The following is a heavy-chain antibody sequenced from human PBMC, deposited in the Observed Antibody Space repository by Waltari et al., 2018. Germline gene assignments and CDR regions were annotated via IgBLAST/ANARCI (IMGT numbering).Heavy chain of an antibody. CDR1: GFTFSSYS. CDR3: ARDWDLYGMDV. D-gene: IGHD1-26*01. Sequence: AASGFTFSSYSMNWVRQAPGKGLEWVSSISSSSSYIYYADSVKGRFTISRDNAKNSLYLQMNSLRAEDTAVYYCARDWDLYGMDVWGQGTTVTVSS. J-gene: IGHJ6*02. V-gene: IGHV3-21*01. CDR2: ISSSSSYI.